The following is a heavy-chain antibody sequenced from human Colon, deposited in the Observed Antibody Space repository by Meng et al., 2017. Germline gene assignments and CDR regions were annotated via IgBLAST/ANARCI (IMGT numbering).Heavy chain of an antibody. CDR3: ARMGAGAAFDF. V-gene: IGHV1-2*05. D-gene: IGHD1-26*01. Sequence: QVHLVQSGAEVKTPGSSVKNSCEASGYTFTTFFLNWVRQTPDQGFEWLGRINPNSGVTNFAQKFQGRVTMTRDTSISTAYMELASLRSDDTGVYYCARMGAGAAFDFWGQGTLVTVSS. J-gene: IGHJ4*02. CDR1: GYTFTTFF. CDR2: INPNSGVT.